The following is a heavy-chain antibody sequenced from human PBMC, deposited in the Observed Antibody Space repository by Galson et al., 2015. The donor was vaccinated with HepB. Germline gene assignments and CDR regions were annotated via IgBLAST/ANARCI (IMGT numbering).Heavy chain of an antibody. D-gene: IGHD3-22*01. V-gene: IGHV3-23*01. Sequence: SLRLSCAASGFTFSSYAMSWVRQAPGKGLEWVSAISGSGGSTYYADSVKGRFTISRDNSKNTLYLQMNSLRAEDTAVYYCARDRGEYYYDSSGFQHWGQGTLVTVSS. J-gene: IGHJ1*01. CDR3: ARDRGEYYYDSSGFQH. CDR2: ISGSGGST. CDR1: GFTFSSYA.